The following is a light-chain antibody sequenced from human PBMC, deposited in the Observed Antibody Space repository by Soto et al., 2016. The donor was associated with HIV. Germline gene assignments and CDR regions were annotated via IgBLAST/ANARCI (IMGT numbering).Light chain of an antibody. V-gene: IGKV1-9*01. Sequence: DIQLTQSPSFLSASVGDRVTITCRASQGISSYLAWYRQKPGKPPRLLIYAASSLHSGVPLRFSGSGSGTEFTLTISSLQPEDFATYYCQHLNGYPRTFGQGTRVEMK. CDR1: QGISSY. CDR3: QHLNGYPRT. J-gene: IGKJ1*01. CDR2: AAS.